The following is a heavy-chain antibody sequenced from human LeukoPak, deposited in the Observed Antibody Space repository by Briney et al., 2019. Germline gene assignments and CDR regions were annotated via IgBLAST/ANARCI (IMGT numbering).Heavy chain of an antibody. V-gene: IGHV3-11*04. Sequence: GGSLRLSCAASGFTFSDYYMSWIRQAPGKGLEWVPYISSSGSTIYYADSVKGRFTISRDNAKNSLYLQMNSLRAEDTAVYYCARARTYRSHAFDIWGQGTMVTVSS. J-gene: IGHJ3*02. CDR3: ARARTYRSHAFDI. CDR2: ISSSGSTI. D-gene: IGHD1-14*01. CDR1: GFTFSDYY.